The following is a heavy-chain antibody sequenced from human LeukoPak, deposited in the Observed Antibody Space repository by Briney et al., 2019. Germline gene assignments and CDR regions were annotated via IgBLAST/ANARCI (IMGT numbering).Heavy chain of an antibody. CDR2: ISDSAGRT. CDR3: AKVRRRQPAYCRSDTGGSCYYFDY. D-gene: IGHD2-15*01. Sequence: GGSLRLSCAASGFTFSSYAMTWVRQAPGKGLEWVSGISDSAGRTYYSDSVKGRFTVSRDNSKNTLYLQMNSLRAEDTAVYYCAKVRRRQPAYCRSDTGGSCYYFDYWGQGTLVTVSS. V-gene: IGHV3-23*01. CDR1: GFTFSSYA. J-gene: IGHJ4*02.